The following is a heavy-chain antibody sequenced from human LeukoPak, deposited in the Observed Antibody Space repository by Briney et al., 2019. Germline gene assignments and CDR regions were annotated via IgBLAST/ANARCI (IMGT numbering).Heavy chain of an antibody. J-gene: IGHJ4*02. Sequence: GGSLRLSCAASGFTFSSYTMNWVRQAPGKGLEWVSSISSSSSYMYYADSVKGRFTISRDNAKNSLYLQMNSLRAEDTAVYYCASAGLVYSSGWYLETPFDYWGQGTLVAVSS. D-gene: IGHD6-13*01. CDR3: ASAGLVYSSGWYLETPFDY. CDR1: GFTFSSYT. CDR2: ISSSSSYM. V-gene: IGHV3-21*01.